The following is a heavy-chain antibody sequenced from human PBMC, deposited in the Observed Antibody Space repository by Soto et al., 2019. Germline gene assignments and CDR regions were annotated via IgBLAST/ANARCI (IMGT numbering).Heavy chain of an antibody. D-gene: IGHD4-17*01. CDR2: IWYDGSNK. Sequence: GGSLRLSCAASGFTFSSYGMHWVRQAPGKGLEWVSVIWYDGSNKYYADSVKGRFTISRDNSKNTLYLQMNSLRAEDTAGYYCARDNGDYVSDMDVWGQGTTVTVSS. V-gene: IGHV3-33*01. J-gene: IGHJ6*02. CDR3: ARDNGDYVSDMDV. CDR1: GFTFSSYG.